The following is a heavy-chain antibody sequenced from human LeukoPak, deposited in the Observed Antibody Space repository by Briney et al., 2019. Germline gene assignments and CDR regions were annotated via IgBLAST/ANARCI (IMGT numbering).Heavy chain of an antibody. CDR1: GGSISSYY. Sequence: SETLSLTCTVSGGSISSYYWSWIRQPPGQGLEWIGYIYYSGSTNYNPSLKSRVTISVDTSKNQFSLKLSSVTAADTAVYYCARVGCSSTSCYSWFDPWGQGTLVTVSS. CDR2: IYYSGST. V-gene: IGHV4-59*01. J-gene: IGHJ5*02. D-gene: IGHD2-2*02. CDR3: ARVGCSSTSCYSWFDP.